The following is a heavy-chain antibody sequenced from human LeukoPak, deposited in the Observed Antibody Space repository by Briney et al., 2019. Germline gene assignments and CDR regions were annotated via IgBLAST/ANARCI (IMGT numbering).Heavy chain of an antibody. D-gene: IGHD3-22*01. Sequence: GSVKVSCKASGYTFTSYGISWVRQAPGQGLEWMGWISAYNGNTNYAQKLQGRVTMTTDTSTSTAYMELRSLRSDDTAVYYCARYDSSGYYYYGMDVWGQGTTVPVSS. J-gene: IGHJ6*02. V-gene: IGHV1-18*01. CDR3: ARYDSSGYYYYGMDV. CDR2: ISAYNGNT. CDR1: GYTFTSYG.